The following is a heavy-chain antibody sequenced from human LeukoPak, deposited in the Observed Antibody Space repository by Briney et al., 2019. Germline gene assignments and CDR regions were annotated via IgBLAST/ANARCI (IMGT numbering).Heavy chain of an antibody. CDR1: GGSISSGGYY. D-gene: IGHD3-22*01. CDR2: IYCSGST. J-gene: IGHJ4*02. Sequence: SETLSLTCTVSGGSISSGGYYWSWIRQHPGKGLEWIGYIYCSGSTYYNPSLKSRVTISVDTSKNQFSLKLSSVTAADTAVYYCARMDSGYYRYDYWGQGTLVTVSS. V-gene: IGHV4-31*03. CDR3: ARMDSGYYRYDY.